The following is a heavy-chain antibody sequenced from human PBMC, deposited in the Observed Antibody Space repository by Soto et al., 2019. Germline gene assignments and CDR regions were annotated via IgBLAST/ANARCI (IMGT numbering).Heavy chain of an antibody. V-gene: IGHV4-39*01. CDR3: ARHVDYRYDC. Sequence: SETLSLSCTVSGGSIRSSSSYWGWIRQPPGKGLEWMGSMYYSGSTYYNPSLKSRVTISVDTSKNQFSLKLNSVTAADTAVYYCARHVDYRYDCWGQGTLVTVSS. D-gene: IGHD3-16*01. CDR1: GGSIRSSSSY. J-gene: IGHJ4*02. CDR2: MYYSGST.